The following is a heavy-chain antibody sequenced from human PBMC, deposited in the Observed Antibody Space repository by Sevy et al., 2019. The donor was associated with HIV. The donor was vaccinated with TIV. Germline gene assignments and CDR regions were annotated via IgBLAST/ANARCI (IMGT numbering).Heavy chain of an antibody. V-gene: IGHV3-7*03. CDR1: RFTFSNYW. CDR3: ARDCNSATCLWGLDV. CDR2: IKRDGSEK. Sequence: GWSLRLSCVASRFTFSNYWMSWVRQAPGKGLEWVANIKRDGSEKYYLASVKGRFTISRDNDNTSLYLQMNSLRDEDTAVYYCARDCNSATCLWGLDVWGPGTTVTVSS. D-gene: IGHD1-26*01. J-gene: IGHJ6*02.